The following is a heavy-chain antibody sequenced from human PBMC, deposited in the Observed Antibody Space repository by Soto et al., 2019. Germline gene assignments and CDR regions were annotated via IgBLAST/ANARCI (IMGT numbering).Heavy chain of an antibody. CDR3: AREYGSSYSPRYYGMDV. V-gene: IGHV3-7*05. Sequence: EVQLVESGGGLVQPGGSLRLSCAASGFTLSSYWMSWVRQAPGKGLEWVANIKQDGSEKYYIDSVKGRFTISRDTAKSSLYLQLNCLRAEDTAVYYSAREYGSSYSPRYYGMDVWGQGTTVTVSS. J-gene: IGHJ6*02. CDR2: IKQDGSEK. D-gene: IGHD6-13*01. CDR1: GFTLSSYW.